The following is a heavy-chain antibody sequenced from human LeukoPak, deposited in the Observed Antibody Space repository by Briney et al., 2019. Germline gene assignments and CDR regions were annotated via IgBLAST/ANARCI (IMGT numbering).Heavy chain of an antibody. CDR1: GGSISGSSYY. J-gene: IGHJ6*03. Sequence: SETLSLTCTVSGGSISGSSYYWGWIRQPPGKGLEWIGSIYYSGSTYYNPSLKSRVTISVDTSKNQFSLKLSSVTAADTAVYYCARIYCSSTSCYTPRAYYYYMDVWGKGTTVTVSS. CDR2: IYYSGST. CDR3: ARIYCSSTSCYTPRAYYYYMDV. V-gene: IGHV4-39*07. D-gene: IGHD2-2*02.